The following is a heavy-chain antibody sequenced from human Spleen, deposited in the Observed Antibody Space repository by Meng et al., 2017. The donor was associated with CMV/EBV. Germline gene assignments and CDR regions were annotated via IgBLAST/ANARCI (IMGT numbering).Heavy chain of an antibody. V-gene: IGHV4-59*01. CDR1: GGSISSYY. CDR3: ARDGWAGATRDYYGMDV. J-gene: IGHJ6*02. D-gene: IGHD1-26*01. CDR2: IYYSGST. Sequence: GSLSLTCTVSGGSISSYYWSWIRQPPGKGLEWIGYIYYSGSTNYNPSLKSRVTISVDTSKNQFSLKLSSVTAADTAVYYCARDGWAGATRDYYGMDVWGQGTTVTVSS.